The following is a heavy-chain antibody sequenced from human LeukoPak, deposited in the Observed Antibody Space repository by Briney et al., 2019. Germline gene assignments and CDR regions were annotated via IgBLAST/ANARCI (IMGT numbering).Heavy chain of an antibody. CDR1: GFTFRSYS. V-gene: IGHV3-48*02. D-gene: IGHD4-17*01. CDR3: ARRAYGDDSFDY. CDR2: ITSGSSPI. Sequence: GGSLRLSCAASGFTFRSYSMNWVRQSPGKGLEWVSYITSGSSPIYYADSVKGRFTISRDNAKNSLYLQMNSLRDEDTAVYYCARRAYGDDSFDYWGQGTLVTVSS. J-gene: IGHJ4*02.